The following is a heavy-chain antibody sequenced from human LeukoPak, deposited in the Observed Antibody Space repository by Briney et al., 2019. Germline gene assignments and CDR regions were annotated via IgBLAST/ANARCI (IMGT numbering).Heavy chain of an antibody. J-gene: IGHJ5*02. D-gene: IGHD2-8*01. V-gene: IGHV4-59*12. CDR2: IYYSGST. CDR1: GGSISSYY. Sequence: PSETLSLTCTVSGGSISSYYWSWIRQPPGKGLEWIGYIYYSGSTKYSPSLKSRVTISVDTSKSQFSLKLTSVTAADTAVYYCARDRNGGWFDPWGQGTLVTISS. CDR3: ARDRNGGWFDP.